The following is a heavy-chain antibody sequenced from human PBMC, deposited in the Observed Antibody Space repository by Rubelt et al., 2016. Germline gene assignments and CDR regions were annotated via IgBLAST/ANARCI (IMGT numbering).Heavy chain of an antibody. CDR2: VYYGGDT. D-gene: IGHD7-27*01. CDR3: ARDRTGDPLDY. Sequence: VRQAPGKGLEWVSIVYYGGDTYYADSVKGRFTISRDNAKNTLYLQMNSLRAEDTAVYYCARDRTGDPLDYWGQGTLVTVSS. V-gene: IGHV3-53*01. J-gene: IGHJ4*02.